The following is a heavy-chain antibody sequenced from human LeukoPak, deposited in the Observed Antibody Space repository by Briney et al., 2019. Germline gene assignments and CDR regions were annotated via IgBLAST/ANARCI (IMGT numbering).Heavy chain of an antibody. Sequence: GASVKVSCKVSGYTLSELSMHWVRQAPGKGLEWMGGFDPEDGETIYAQKFQGRVTMTDDTSTDTAYMELSSLRSEDTAVYYCATRSYDYIGGNYRPTPPPVWGQGTLVTVSS. CDR2: FDPEDGET. CDR1: GYTLSELS. V-gene: IGHV1-24*01. J-gene: IGHJ4*02. CDR3: ATRSYDYIGGNYRPTPPPV. D-gene: IGHD3-16*02.